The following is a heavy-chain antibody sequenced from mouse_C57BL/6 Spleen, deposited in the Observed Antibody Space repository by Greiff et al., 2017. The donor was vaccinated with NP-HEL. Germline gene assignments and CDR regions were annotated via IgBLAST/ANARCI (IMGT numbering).Heavy chain of an antibody. J-gene: IGHJ3*01. CDR2: IRLKSDNYAT. D-gene: IGHD1-1*01. CDR1: GFTFSNYW. Sequence: EVKVEESGGGLVQPGGSMKLSCVASGFTFSNYWMNWVRQSPEKGLEWVAQIRLKSDNYATHYAESVKGRFTISRDDSKSSVYLQMNNLRAEDTGSYCCTEDYGSSPFAYWGQGTLVTVSA. CDR3: TEDYGSSPFAY. V-gene: IGHV6-3*01.